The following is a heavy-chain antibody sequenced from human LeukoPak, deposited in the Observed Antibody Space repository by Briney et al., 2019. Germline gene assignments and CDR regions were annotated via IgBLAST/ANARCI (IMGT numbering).Heavy chain of an antibody. CDR1: AFTFSSYW. Sequence: PGGSLRLSSAASAFTFSSYWMHWVRQVPGKGLVWVSRMNNDGSSTSYADSVKGRFSISRDNAKNTLYLQMNSLRAEDTAVYYCARGGLTGAFDIWGQGTMVTVSS. V-gene: IGHV3-74*01. CDR2: MNNDGSST. CDR3: ARGGLTGAFDI. J-gene: IGHJ3*02. D-gene: IGHD5-12*01.